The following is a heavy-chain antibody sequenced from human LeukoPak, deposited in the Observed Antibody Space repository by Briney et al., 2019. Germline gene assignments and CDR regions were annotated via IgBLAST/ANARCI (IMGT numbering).Heavy chain of an antibody. J-gene: IGHJ3*02. CDR3: ASRGAFDI. V-gene: IGHV3-48*03. Sequence: PGGSLRLSCAASGFTFSSYEMNWVRQAPGKGLEWVSYISSSGSPIYYADSVKGRFTISRDNAKNSLYLQMNSLRAEDTAVYYCASRGAFDIWGQGTMVTVSS. CDR1: GFTFSSYE. CDR2: ISSSGSPI.